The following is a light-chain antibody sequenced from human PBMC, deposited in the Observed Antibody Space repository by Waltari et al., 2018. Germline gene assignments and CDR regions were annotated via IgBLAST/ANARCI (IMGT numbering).Light chain of an antibody. Sequence: QSALTQPASVSGTPGQSITISCSGTTSDVGCYDLFSWYQQHPGEAPKLLICEVFKRPADTSSLFSGAKSGSTASLTISGLQPEDEADYYCCSYAGRGNYVFGSGTKVTVL. CDR3: CSYAGRGNYV. CDR1: TSDVGCYDL. J-gene: IGLJ1*01. CDR2: EVF. V-gene: IGLV2-23*02.